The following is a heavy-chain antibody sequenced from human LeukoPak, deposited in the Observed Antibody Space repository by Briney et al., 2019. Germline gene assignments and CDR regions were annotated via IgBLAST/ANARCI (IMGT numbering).Heavy chain of an antibody. CDR2: SSRSTNYI. Sequence: CLTPSCASAAFTFGSKSMNWSRQAAGQGLDCISSSSRSTNYIYYADSVKGRFTISRDNAKTSLYLQMNSLRAEDTAVYYCARVSSTYFDYWGQGALVTVSS. D-gene: IGHD2-2*01. CDR1: AFTFGSKS. V-gene: IGHV3-21*01. J-gene: IGHJ4*02. CDR3: ARVSSTYFDY.